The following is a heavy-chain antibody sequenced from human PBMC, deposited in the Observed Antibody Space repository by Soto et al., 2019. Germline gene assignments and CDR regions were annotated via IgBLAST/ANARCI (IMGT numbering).Heavy chain of an antibody. V-gene: IGHV4-39*01. CDR1: GGSISSSSYY. J-gene: IGHJ5*02. CDR3: ARHVPDRITIFGVVIPNPNWFDP. Sequence: SETLSLTCTVSGGSISSSSYYWGWIRQPPGKGLEWIGSIYYSGSTYYNPSLKSRVTISVDTSKNQFSLKLSSVTAADTAVYYCARHVPDRITIFGVVIPNPNWFDPWGQGTLVTVSS. CDR2: IYYSGST. D-gene: IGHD3-3*01.